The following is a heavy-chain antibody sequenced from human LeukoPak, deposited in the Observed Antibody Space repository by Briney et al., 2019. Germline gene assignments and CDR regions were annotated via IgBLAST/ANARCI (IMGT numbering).Heavy chain of an antibody. CDR2: IRYDGSNK. V-gene: IGHV3-30*02. CDR1: GFTFSSYG. Sequence: GGSLRLSCAASGFTFSSYGMHWVRQAPGKGLEWVAFIRYDGSNKYYADSVKGRFTISRDNAKNSLYLQMNSLRAEDTAVYYCARRAATYLVDYMDVWGKGTTVTVSS. D-gene: IGHD1-26*01. CDR3: ARRAATYLVDYMDV. J-gene: IGHJ6*03.